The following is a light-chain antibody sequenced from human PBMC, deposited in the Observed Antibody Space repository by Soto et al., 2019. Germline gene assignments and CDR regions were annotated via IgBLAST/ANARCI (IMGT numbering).Light chain of an antibody. CDR1: SSDVGAYNY. CDR3: SAFATSRAYV. V-gene: IGLV2-14*01. Sequence: QSELTQPASVSGSPGQSITIACTGTSSDVGAYNYVSWYQQQSGKAPKLLIHEVSSRPAGVSDRFSGSKSGNTASLTISGLQAEDEADYYCSAFATSRAYVFGIGTRSPS. CDR2: EVS. J-gene: IGLJ1*01.